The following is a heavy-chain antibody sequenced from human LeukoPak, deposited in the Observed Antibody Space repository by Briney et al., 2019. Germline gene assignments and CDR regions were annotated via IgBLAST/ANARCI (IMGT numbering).Heavy chain of an antibody. CDR3: ARDRSGGYFDY. Sequence: SQTLSLTCTVSGGSISSGGYYWSWTRQHPGKGLEWIGYIYYSGSTYYNPSLKSRVTISVDTSKNQFSLKLSSVTAADTAVYYCARDRSGGYFDYWGQGILVTVSS. D-gene: IGHD3-16*01. CDR2: IYYSGST. J-gene: IGHJ4*02. CDR1: GGSISSGGYY. V-gene: IGHV4-31*03.